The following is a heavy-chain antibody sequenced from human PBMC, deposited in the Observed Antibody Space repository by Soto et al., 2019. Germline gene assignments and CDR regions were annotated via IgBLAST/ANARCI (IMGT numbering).Heavy chain of an antibody. J-gene: IGHJ4*02. V-gene: IGHV1-8*01. CDR2: MNPNSGNT. CDR3: ARGITIFGVVPG. Sequence: QVQLVQSGAEVKKPGASVKVSCKASGYTFTSYDINWVRQATGQGLEWMGWMNPNSGNTGYAQKFQGRGTMTRNTSISTAYMELSSLRSEHTAVYYCARGITIFGVVPGWGQGTLVTVSS. D-gene: IGHD3-3*01. CDR1: GYTFTSYD.